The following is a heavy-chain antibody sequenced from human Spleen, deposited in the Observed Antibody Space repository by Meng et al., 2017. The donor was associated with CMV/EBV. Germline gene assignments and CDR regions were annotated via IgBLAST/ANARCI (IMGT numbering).Heavy chain of an antibody. CDR3: ARRGAKGCLYYYYGMDV. V-gene: IGHV3-21*01. D-gene: IGHD3-16*01. CDR1: GFTFSTYG. J-gene: IGHJ6*02. Sequence: GGSLRLSCAASGFTFSTYGMNWVRQAPGKGLEWVSSIRSTSTYIYHADSVKGRFTISRDNAKNSLYLQMNSLRAEDTAVYYCARRGAKGCLYYYYGMDVWGQGTTVTVSS. CDR2: IRSTSTYI.